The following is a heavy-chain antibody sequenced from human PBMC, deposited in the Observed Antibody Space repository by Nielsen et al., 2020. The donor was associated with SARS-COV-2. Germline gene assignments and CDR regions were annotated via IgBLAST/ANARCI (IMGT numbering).Heavy chain of an antibody. D-gene: IGHD5-12*01. J-gene: IGHJ4*02. V-gene: IGHV3-11*05. CDR2: ISDNSGSRIYT. Sequence: GGSLRLSCAASGFTFSSYWMSWVRQAPGKGLEWVSYISDNSGSRIYTNYADSVKGRFTISRDNDKKLLHLQMNSLRVDDTAVYFCARGGRRYSGYPRDYWGQGTLVIVSS. CDR3: ARGGRRYSGYPRDY. CDR1: GFTFSSYW.